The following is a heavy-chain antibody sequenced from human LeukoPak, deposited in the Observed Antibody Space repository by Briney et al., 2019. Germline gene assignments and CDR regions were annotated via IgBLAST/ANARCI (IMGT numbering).Heavy chain of an antibody. CDR3: ARGRTIFGAYYYYMDV. CDR2: IRYDGSNK. J-gene: IGHJ6*03. Sequence: GGSLRLSCAASGFTFSSYGMHWVRQAPGKGLEWVAFIRYDGSNKYYADSVKGRFTISRDNSKNTLYLQMNSLRAEDTAVYYCARGRTIFGAYYYYMDVWGKGTTVTVSS. CDR1: GFTFSSYG. V-gene: IGHV3-30*02. D-gene: IGHD3-3*01.